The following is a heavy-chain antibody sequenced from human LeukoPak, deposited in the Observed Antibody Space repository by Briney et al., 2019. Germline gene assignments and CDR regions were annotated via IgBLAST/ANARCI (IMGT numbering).Heavy chain of an antibody. Sequence: SVKVSCKASGGTFSSYTISWVRQAPGQGLEWMGRIIPILGMANYAQKFQGRVTITADKSTSTAYMELSSLRSEDTAVYYCARVATTRITIFGVVNDAFDIWGQGTMVTVSS. CDR1: GGTFSSYT. J-gene: IGHJ3*02. V-gene: IGHV1-69*02. D-gene: IGHD3-3*01. CDR2: IIPILGMA. CDR3: ARVATTRITIFGVVNDAFDI.